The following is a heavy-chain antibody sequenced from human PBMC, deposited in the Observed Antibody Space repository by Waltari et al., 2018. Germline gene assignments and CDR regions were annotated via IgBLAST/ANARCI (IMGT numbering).Heavy chain of an antibody. CDR1: GGSFSGYY. CDR2: INHSGST. D-gene: IGHD4-17*01. Sequence: QVQLQQWGAGLLKPSETLSLTCAVYGGSFSGYYWSWIRQPPGKGLEWIGEINHSGSTNYNPSLKSRVTISVDTSKNQFSLKLSSVTAADTAVYYCARGGAMTTVTTGADWFDPWGQGTLVTVSS. V-gene: IGHV4-34*01. CDR3: ARGGAMTTVTTGADWFDP. J-gene: IGHJ5*02.